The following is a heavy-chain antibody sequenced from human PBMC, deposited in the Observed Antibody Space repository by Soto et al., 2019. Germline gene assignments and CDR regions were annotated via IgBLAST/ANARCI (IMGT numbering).Heavy chain of an antibody. Sequence: QLLESGGGLVQPGGSLGLSCAASAFTLSSYAMNWVRQAPGKGLEWVSTISAGGTSTYYADSVKGRFTISRDNSKNTLYLQMNSLRVEDTAVYYCAKRGYGSRSYYFDYWGQGTLVTVSS. CDR3: AKRGYGSRSYYFDY. J-gene: IGHJ4*02. CDR1: AFTLSSYA. V-gene: IGHV3-23*01. CDR2: ISAGGTST. D-gene: IGHD3-10*01.